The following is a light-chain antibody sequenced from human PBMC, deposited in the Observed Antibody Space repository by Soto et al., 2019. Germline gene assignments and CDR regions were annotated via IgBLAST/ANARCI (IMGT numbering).Light chain of an antibody. V-gene: IGLV2-11*01. CDR3: CSYAGSDIWV. CDR1: SSDVGGYTF. J-gene: IGLJ2*01. CDR2: DVS. Sequence: QSVLTQPRSVSGSPGQSVTISCTGTSSDVGGYTFVSWYQQHPGKAPKLMIYDVSKRPSGVPDRFSGSKSGNTASLTISGLQAEDEADYYCCSYAGSDIWVFGGGTKLTVL.